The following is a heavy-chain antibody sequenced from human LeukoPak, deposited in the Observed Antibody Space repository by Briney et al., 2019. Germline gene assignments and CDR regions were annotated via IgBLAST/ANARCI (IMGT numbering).Heavy chain of an antibody. CDR3: ASDILTERRFDY. D-gene: IGHD3-9*01. J-gene: IGHJ4*02. Sequence: GGSLILSCTASGFTLSSYSMSWVRQAPGKGLEWVSYITSSSSTIYYADSVKGRFTISRDNAKNSLYLQMNSLRDEDTAVYYCASDILTERRFDYWGQGTLVTVSS. V-gene: IGHV3-48*02. CDR2: ITSSSSTI. CDR1: GFTLSSYS.